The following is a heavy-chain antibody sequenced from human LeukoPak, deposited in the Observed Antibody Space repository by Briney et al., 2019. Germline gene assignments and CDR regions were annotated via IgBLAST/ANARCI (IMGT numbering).Heavy chain of an antibody. Sequence: SETLSLTCTVSGGSISSYYWSWIRQPPGKGLEWIGYIYYSGSTNYNPSLKSRVTISVDTSKNQFSLKLSSVTAADTAVYYCARGDYYPYYFDYWGQGTLVTVSS. CDR3: ARGDYYPYYFDY. J-gene: IGHJ4*02. CDR2: IYYSGST. D-gene: IGHD2-21*01. V-gene: IGHV4-59*01. CDR1: GGSISSYY.